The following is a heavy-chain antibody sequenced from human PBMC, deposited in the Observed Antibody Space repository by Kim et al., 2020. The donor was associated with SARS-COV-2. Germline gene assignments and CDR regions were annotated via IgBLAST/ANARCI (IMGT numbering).Heavy chain of an antibody. D-gene: IGHD6-13*01. J-gene: IGHJ4*02. Sequence: ASVKVSCKASGYTFTGYYMHWVRQAPGQGLEWMGWINPNSGGTNYAQKFQGWVTMTRDTSISTAYMELSRLRSDDTAVYYCASQRRDSSWYSFDYWGQGTLVTVSS. CDR1: GYTFTGYY. CDR2: INPNSGGT. CDR3: ASQRRDSSWYSFDY. V-gene: IGHV1-2*04.